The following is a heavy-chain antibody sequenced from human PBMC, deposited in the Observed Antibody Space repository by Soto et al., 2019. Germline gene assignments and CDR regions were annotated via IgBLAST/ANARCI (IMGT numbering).Heavy chain of an antibody. CDR2: INHSGST. CDR1: GGSFCGCY. CDR3: ARGGYGYYYYYGMDV. Sequence: SETLSLTCAVYGGSFCGCYWSWIRQPPGKGLEWIGEINHSGSTNYNPSLKSRVTISVDTSKNQFSLKLSSVTAADTAVYYCARGGYGYYYYYGMDVWGQGTTVTVS. J-gene: IGHJ6*02. D-gene: IGHD5-18*01. V-gene: IGHV4-34*01.